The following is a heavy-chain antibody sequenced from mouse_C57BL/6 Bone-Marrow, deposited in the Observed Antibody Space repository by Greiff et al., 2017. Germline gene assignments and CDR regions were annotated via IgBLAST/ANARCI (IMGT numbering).Heavy chain of an antibody. Sequence: EVQLQQSGAELVKPGASVKLSCTASGFNIKDYYMHWVKQRTEQGLEWIGRIDPEDGETKYAPKFQGKATITADTSSNTAYLQLSSLTSEDTAVYYCASRLASPYYYGSSRHWYFDVWGTGTTVTVSS. J-gene: IGHJ1*03. V-gene: IGHV14-2*01. CDR3: ASRLASPYYYGSSRHWYFDV. CDR1: GFNIKDYY. D-gene: IGHD1-1*01. CDR2: IDPEDGET.